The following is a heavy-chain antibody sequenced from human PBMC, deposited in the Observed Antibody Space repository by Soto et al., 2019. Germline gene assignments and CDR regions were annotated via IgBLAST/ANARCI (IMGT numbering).Heavy chain of an antibody. CDR3: ARVYWGGGSCYSVDY. CDR2: INSDGSST. Sequence: EVQLVESGGGLVQPGGSLRLSCAASGFTFSSYWMHWVRQAPGKGLVWVSRINSDGSSTVYADSVKGRFTISRDNAKNQRFQGTNRLRVEDTAVDFCARVYWGGGSCYSVDYWGQGTLVTVSS. D-gene: IGHD2-15*01. CDR1: GFTFSSYW. J-gene: IGHJ4*02. V-gene: IGHV3-74*01.